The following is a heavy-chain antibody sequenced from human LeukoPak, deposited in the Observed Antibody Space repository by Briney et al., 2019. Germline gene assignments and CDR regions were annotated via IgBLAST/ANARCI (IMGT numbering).Heavy chain of an antibody. CDR3: AIELEGMVFITTHSYYFDY. D-gene: IGHD3-22*01. CDR2: ISYSGST. V-gene: IGHV4-39*02. CDR1: GGSVSSSNSS. Sequence: PSETLSLTCTVSGGSVSSSNSSWGWVRQPPGKGLEWIGSISYSGSTYYNPSLKSRVTISVDTSKNQFSLNLTSVTALDTLMAYCAIELEGMVFITTHSYYFDYWGQGTLVTVSS. J-gene: IGHJ4*02.